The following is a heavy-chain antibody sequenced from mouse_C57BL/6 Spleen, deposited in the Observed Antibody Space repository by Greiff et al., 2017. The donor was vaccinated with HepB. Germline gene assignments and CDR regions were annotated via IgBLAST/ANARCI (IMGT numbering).Heavy chain of an antibody. CDR3: TRDSSSDEYWYLDV. CDR1: GFTFSSYA. Sequence: EVQRVESGEGLVKPGGSLKLSCAASGFTFSSYAMSWVRQTPEKRLEWVAYISSGGDYIYYADTVKGRFTISRDNARNTLYLQMSSLKSEDTAMYYCTRDSSSDEYWYLDVWGTGTTVTVSS. V-gene: IGHV5-9-1*02. D-gene: IGHD1-1*01. J-gene: IGHJ1*03. CDR2: ISSGGDYI.